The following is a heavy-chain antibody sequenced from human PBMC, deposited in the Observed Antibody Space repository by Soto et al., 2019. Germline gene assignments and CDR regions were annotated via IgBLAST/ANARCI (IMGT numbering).Heavy chain of an antibody. CDR1: GYTFSSYD. D-gene: IGHD2-15*01. CDR3: ARGGGAYSLDY. Sequence: QVQLVQSGAEVKKPGASVKVSCKPSGYTFSSYDINWVRQATGQGLEWMGWMNPNSGNPGYARRFEGRVTMTSNTSISTAYMELSSLKSDDTAVYYCARGGGAYSLDYWGQGTLVTVSS. V-gene: IGHV1-8*01. J-gene: IGHJ4*02. CDR2: MNPNSGNP.